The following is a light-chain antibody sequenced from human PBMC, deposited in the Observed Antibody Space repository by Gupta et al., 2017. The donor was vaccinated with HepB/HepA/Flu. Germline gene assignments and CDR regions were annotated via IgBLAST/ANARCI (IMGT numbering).Light chain of an antibody. CDR1: HSLSSNY. Sequence: ENVLTQFPGTLSLSQGERASLSCRASHSLSSNYLAWYQHKPGQAPRLLIYGASSRAPGIPERFSGSGSAADFSLTISMLDPEDSAVYFCQQDNTSPRTFGQGTKVEIK. CDR2: GAS. J-gene: IGKJ1*01. CDR3: QQDNTSPRT. V-gene: IGKV3-20*01.